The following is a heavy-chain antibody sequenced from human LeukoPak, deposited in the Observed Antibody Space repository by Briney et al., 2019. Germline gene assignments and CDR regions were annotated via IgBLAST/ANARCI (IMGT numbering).Heavy chain of an antibody. CDR1: GFTFSSYA. Sequence: PGGSLRLSCTASGFTFSSYAMSWVRQAPGKGLEWVSAISGSGGSTYYADSLKGRFTISRDNSKNTVYLQMNSLRAEDTAVYYCAKLRRFGGTPDYWGQGTLVTVSS. V-gene: IGHV3-23*01. J-gene: IGHJ4*02. D-gene: IGHD3-10*01. CDR2: ISGSGGST. CDR3: AKLRRFGGTPDY.